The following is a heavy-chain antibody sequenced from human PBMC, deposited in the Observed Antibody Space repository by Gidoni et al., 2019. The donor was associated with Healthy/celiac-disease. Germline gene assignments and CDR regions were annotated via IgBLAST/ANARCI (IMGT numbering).Heavy chain of an antibody. Sequence: QVQLVESGGGVVQPGRSLRLSCSASGFTFSSYGMHWVRQAPGKGLEWVAVICYDGSNKYYADSVKGRFTISRDNSKNTLYLQMNSLRAEDTAVYYCARAGYSSSYLDHWGQGTLVTVSS. V-gene: IGHV3-33*01. CDR2: ICYDGSNK. CDR1: GFTFSSYG. CDR3: ARAGYSSSYLDH. J-gene: IGHJ4*02. D-gene: IGHD6-13*01.